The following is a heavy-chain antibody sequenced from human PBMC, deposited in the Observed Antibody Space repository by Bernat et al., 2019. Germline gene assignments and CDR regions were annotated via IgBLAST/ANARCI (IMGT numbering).Heavy chain of an antibody. V-gene: IGHV3-53*01. CDR1: GFTVSSNY. J-gene: IGHJ3*02. CDR3: ARERGPTVTSTHAFDI. Sequence: EVQLVESGGGLIQPGGSLRLSCAASGFTVSSNYMSWVRQAPGKGLEWVSVIYSSGSTYYADSVKGRFTISRDNSKNTLYLQMNSLRAEDTAMYYCARERGPTVTSTHAFDIWGQGTMVTVSS. CDR2: IYSSGST. D-gene: IGHD4-17*01.